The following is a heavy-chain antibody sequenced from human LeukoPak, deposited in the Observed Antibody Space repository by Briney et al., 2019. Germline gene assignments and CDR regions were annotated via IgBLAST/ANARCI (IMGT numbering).Heavy chain of an antibody. Sequence: PSETLSLTCTVSGGSVTSYYWSWIRQPAGKGLEWIGRMYTSGSTNYNPSLKSRVTISVDTSKNQFSLKLSSVTAADTAVYYCARVRYSSSWYYFDYWGQGTLVTVSS. J-gene: IGHJ4*02. CDR3: ARVRYSSSWYYFDY. CDR2: MYTSGST. D-gene: IGHD6-13*01. V-gene: IGHV4-4*07. CDR1: GGSVTSYY.